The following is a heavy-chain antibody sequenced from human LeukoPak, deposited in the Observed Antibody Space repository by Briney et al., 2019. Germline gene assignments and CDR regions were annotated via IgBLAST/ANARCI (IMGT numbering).Heavy chain of an antibody. CDR1: GFTFSDYY. V-gene: IGHV3-11*01. CDR2: ISSSGSTI. CDR3: ATIPSVGATVFDY. D-gene: IGHD1-26*01. Sequence: KPGGSLRLSCAASGFTFSDYYMSWIRQAPGKGLEWVSYISSSGSTIYYADSVKGRFTISRDNAKNSLYLQMNSLRAEDTAVYYCATIPSVGATVFDYWGQGTLVTVSS. J-gene: IGHJ4*02.